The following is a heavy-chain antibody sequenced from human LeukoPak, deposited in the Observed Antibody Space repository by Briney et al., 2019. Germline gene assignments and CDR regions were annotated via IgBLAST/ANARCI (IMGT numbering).Heavy chain of an antibody. J-gene: IGHJ6*02. V-gene: IGHV3-43*02. D-gene: IGHD2-21*01. CDR1: GFTFDDYA. Sequence: GGSLRLSCAASGFTFDDYAMHWVRQAPGKGLEWVSLISGDGGSTYYADSVKGRFTISRDNSKNSLYLQMNSLRTEDTALYYCAKDIFKDYYYYGMDVWGQGTTVTVSS. CDR2: ISGDGGST. CDR3: AKDIFKDYYYYGMDV.